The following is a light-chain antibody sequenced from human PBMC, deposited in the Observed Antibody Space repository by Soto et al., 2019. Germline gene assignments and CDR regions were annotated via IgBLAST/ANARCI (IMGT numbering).Light chain of an antibody. CDR1: TRDVGGYNY. CDR3: CSFAGSYTGV. Sequence: SALTQPRSVSGSPGQSVTISCTGTTRDVGGYNYVSWYQQHPGKAPKLMIYDVSKRPSGVPDRLSGSKSGNTASLTISGLQAEDEADYYCCSFAGSYTGVFGGGTKVTVL. CDR2: DVS. V-gene: IGLV2-11*01. J-gene: IGLJ3*02.